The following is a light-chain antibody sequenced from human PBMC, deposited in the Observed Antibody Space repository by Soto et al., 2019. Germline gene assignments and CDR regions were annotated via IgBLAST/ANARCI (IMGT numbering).Light chain of an antibody. CDR1: SSDVGGYNY. Sequence: QSVLTQPPSASGSPGQSVTLSCTGTSSDVGGYNYVSWYQQHPGKAPKLMIYEVSKRPSGVPDRFYGSKSGNTASLTVSGLQAEDEADYYCSSYAGTNNLGVYGTGTKVTVL. V-gene: IGLV2-8*01. CDR3: SSYAGTNNLGV. J-gene: IGLJ1*01. CDR2: EVS.